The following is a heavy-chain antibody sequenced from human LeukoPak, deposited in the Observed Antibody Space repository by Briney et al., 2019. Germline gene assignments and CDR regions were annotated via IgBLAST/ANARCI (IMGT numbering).Heavy chain of an antibody. CDR3: ARALGDYYYYMDV. CDR1: GFTFNSYW. V-gene: IGHV3-7*01. Sequence: GGSLRLSCAASGFTFNSYWMSWVRQAPGKGLEWVANIKQDGSEKYYVDSVKGRFTISRDNAKNSLYLQMNSLRAEDTAVYYCARALGDYYYYMDVWGKGTTVTVSS. CDR2: IKQDGSEK. J-gene: IGHJ6*03. D-gene: IGHD7-27*01.